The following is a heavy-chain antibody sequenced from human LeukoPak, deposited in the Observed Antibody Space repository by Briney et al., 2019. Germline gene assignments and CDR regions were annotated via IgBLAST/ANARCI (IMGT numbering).Heavy chain of an antibody. V-gene: IGHV4-30-2*01. CDR3: ARAYCSGGSCSLGY. J-gene: IGHJ4*02. Sequence: SETLSLTCTVSGGSISSYSWSWIRQPPGKGLEWIGYIYHSGSTYYNPSLKSRVTISVDRSKNQFSLKLSSVTAADTAVYYCARAYCSGGSCSLGYWGQGTLVTVSS. CDR2: IYHSGST. D-gene: IGHD2-15*01. CDR1: GGSISSYS.